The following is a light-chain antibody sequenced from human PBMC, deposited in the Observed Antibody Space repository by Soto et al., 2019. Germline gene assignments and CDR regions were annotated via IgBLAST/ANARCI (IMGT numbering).Light chain of an antibody. J-gene: IGKJ1*01. CDR2: GAS. V-gene: IGKV3-20*01. CDR3: QQYGSSGT. CDR1: QSVSNNY. Sequence: EIFLTQSPDTLSLSPPEGDCLXGRASQSVSNNYLAWYQQKPGQAPRLLIYGASNRATGIPDRFSGSGSGTDFTLTISRLEPEDFAVYYCQQYGSSGTFGQGTKVDIK.